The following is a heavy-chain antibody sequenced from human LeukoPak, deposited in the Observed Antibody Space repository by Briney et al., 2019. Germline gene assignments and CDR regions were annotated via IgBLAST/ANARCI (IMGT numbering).Heavy chain of an antibody. CDR3: AKDDAWLQFND. CDR2: ISGSGGST. V-gene: IGHV3-23*01. D-gene: IGHD5-24*01. J-gene: IGHJ4*02. CDR1: GFTFSSYG. Sequence: PGGTLRLSCAASGFTFSSYGMSWVRQAPGKGLEWVSVISGSGGSTYYADSVKGRFDNSENTVYLHMSSLRAGDTAVYFCAKDDAWLQFNDWGQGTLVTVSS.